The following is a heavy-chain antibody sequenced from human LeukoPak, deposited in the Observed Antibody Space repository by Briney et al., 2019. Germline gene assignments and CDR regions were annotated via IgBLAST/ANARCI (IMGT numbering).Heavy chain of an antibody. J-gene: IGHJ4*02. CDR2: ISAYNGNT. CDR1: GYTFTSYG. V-gene: IGHV1-18*01. Sequence: ASVKVSCKASGYTFTSYGISWVRQAPGQGLEWMGWISAYNGNTNYAQKLQGRVTMTTDTSTSTAYMELRSLRSDDTAVYYCARGQTPYYYDSSGQADYWGQGTLVTVSS. CDR3: ARGQTPYYYDSSGQADY. D-gene: IGHD3-22*01.